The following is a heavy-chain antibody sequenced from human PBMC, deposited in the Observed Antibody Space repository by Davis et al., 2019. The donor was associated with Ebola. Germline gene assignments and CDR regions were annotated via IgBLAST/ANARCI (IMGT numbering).Heavy chain of an antibody. CDR3: TGTTVTSDY. CDR1: GFTFSGSA. J-gene: IGHJ4*02. D-gene: IGHD4-17*01. Sequence: GESLKISCAASGFTFSGSAMHWVRQASGKGLEWVGRIRSKANSYATAYAASVKGRFTISRDDSMNTAYLQMNSLKTEDTAVYYCTGTTVTSDYWGQGTLVTVSS. V-gene: IGHV3-73*01. CDR2: IRSKANSYAT.